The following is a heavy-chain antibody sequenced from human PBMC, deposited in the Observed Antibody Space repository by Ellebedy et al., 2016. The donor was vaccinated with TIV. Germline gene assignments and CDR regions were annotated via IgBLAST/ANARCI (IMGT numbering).Heavy chain of an antibody. CDR3: ARGETYCWECLDY. CDR1: GGSITSTW. D-gene: IGHD2-8*02. J-gene: IGHJ4*02. Sequence: SETLSLXXAVSGGSITSTWWSWVRQPPGKGLEWIGQIYHTGTTNYNPSLKSRVIISVDKSKNQVSLNVSSVTAADTAIYYCARGETYCWECLDYWGQGTLVTVSS. CDR2: IYHTGTT. V-gene: IGHV4-4*02.